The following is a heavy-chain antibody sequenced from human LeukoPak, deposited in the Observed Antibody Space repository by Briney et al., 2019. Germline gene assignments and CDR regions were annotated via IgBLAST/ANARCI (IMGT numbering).Heavy chain of an antibody. V-gene: IGHV4-4*07. CDR1: GGSISSYY. CDR3: AREKYYYGSGSYPFDS. D-gene: IGHD3-10*01. Sequence: SETLSLTCTVSGGSISSYYWSWIRQPAGKGLEWIGRMHTSGSTNYNPSLKSRVTMSGDTSKNQFSLKLSSVTAADTAVYYCAREKYYYGSGSYPFDSWGRGTLVTVSS. J-gene: IGHJ4*02. CDR2: MHTSGST.